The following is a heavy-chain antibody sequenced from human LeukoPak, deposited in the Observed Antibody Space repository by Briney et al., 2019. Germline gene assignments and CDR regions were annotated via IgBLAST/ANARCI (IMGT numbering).Heavy chain of an antibody. CDR2: IYYSGST. J-gene: IGHJ4*02. CDR1: GGSISSYY. CDR3: ARVVSSGYYDTYYFDY. V-gene: IGHV4-59*01. Sequence: PSETLSLTCTVSGGSISSYYWSWFRQPPGKGLEWIGYIYYSGSTNYNPSLKSRVTISVDTSKNQFSLKLSSVTAADTAVYYCARVVSSGYYDTYYFDYWGQGTLVTVSS. D-gene: IGHD3-22*01.